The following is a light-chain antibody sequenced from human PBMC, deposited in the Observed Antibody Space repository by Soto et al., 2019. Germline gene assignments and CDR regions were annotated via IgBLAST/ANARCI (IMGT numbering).Light chain of an antibody. Sequence: DIQMTQSPSTLSATVGDRVTITCRASQSISNWLAWYQQKPGKAPNLLIYDASSLESGVPSRFSGSGSQTEFTLTISSLQPDDFATYYCQQYKSYRTFGQGTKVDI. J-gene: IGKJ1*01. CDR3: QQYKSYRT. V-gene: IGKV1-5*01. CDR2: DAS. CDR1: QSISNW.